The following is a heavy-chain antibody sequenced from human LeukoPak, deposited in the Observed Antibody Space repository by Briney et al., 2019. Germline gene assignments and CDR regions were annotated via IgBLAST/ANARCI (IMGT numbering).Heavy chain of an antibody. Sequence: GGSLRLSCAASGFTFDDYAMHWVRQAPGKGLEWVSGISWNSNNIGYADSVKGRFTISRDNAMNFLYLQMNSLRAEDMALYYCAKASGSGWYSNIDYWGQGTLVTVSS. CDR1: GFTFDDYA. D-gene: IGHD6-19*01. V-gene: IGHV3-9*03. CDR3: AKASGSGWYSNIDY. CDR2: ISWNSNNI. J-gene: IGHJ4*02.